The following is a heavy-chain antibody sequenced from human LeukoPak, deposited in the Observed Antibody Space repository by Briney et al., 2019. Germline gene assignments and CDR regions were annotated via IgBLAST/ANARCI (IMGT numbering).Heavy chain of an antibody. Sequence: SETLSPTCAVSGGSISSSNWWSWVRQPPGKGLEWIGEIYHSGSTNYNPSLKSRVTISVDKSKNQFSLKLSSVTAADTAVYYCASFPIVVVPAAMGGAGYWGQGTLVTVSS. V-gene: IGHV4-4*02. D-gene: IGHD2-2*01. CDR2: IYHSGST. CDR1: GGSISSSNW. J-gene: IGHJ4*02. CDR3: ASFPIVVVPAAMGGAGY.